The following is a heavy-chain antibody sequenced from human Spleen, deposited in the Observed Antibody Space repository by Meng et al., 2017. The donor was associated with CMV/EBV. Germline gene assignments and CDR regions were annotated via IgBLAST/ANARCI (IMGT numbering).Heavy chain of an antibody. J-gene: IGHJ4*02. CDR3: TTHPKSMVRGVNPDY. CDR1: FTFSNAW. D-gene: IGHD3-10*01. CDR2: IKSKTDGGTT. Sequence: FTFSNAWMSGVRQAPGKGLEWVGRIKSKTDGGTTDYAAPVKGRFTISRDDSKNTLYLQMNSLKTEDTAVYYCTTHPKSMVRGVNPDYWGQGTLVTVSS. V-gene: IGHV3-15*01.